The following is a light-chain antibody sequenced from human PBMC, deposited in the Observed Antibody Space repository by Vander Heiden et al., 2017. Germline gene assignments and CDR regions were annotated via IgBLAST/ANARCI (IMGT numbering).Light chain of an antibody. V-gene: IGLV1-47*01. CDR3: AAGDSSVSGWV. CDR2: RDS. CDR1: RYKMGSNY. Sequence: QSALTQPPPPSGTPGQRDTITSSGCRYKMGSNYVYWYQQNPGKAPKLLIYRDSQRPSGVPERFSGSRSGTTATLAISGLRAEDEADYYCAAGDSSVSGWVFGGGTKLTVL. J-gene: IGLJ2*01.